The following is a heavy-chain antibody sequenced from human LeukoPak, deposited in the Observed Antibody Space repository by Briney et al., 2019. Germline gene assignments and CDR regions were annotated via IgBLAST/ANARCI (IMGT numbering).Heavy chain of an antibody. CDR2: ISSSSSYI. CDR1: GFTFSSYS. CDR3: ARDILRFGDGDDAFDI. V-gene: IGHV3-21*01. Sequence: PGGSLRLSCAASGFTFSSYSMNWVRQAPGKGLEWVSSISSSSSYIYYADSVKGRFTISRDSAKNSLYLQMNSLRAEDTAVYYCARDILRFGDGDDAFDIWGQGTMVTVSS. D-gene: IGHD3-10*01. J-gene: IGHJ3*02.